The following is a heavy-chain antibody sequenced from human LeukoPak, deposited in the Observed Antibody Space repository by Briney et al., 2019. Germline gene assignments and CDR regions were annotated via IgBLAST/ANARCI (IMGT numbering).Heavy chain of an antibody. CDR3: ARVPQYLMVRGKRNDAFDI. V-gene: IGHV4-34*01. D-gene: IGHD3-10*01. J-gene: IGHJ3*02. Sequence: PSETLSLTCAVYAGSFSGYYWSWIRQPPGKGLEWIGEINHSGSTSYNPSLKSRVTISVDTSKNQFSLKLSSVTAADTAVYYCARVPQYLMVRGKRNDAFDIWGQGTMVTVSS. CDR1: AGSFSGYY. CDR2: INHSGST.